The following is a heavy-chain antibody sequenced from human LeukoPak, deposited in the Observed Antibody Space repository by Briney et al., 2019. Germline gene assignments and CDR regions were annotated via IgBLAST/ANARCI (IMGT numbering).Heavy chain of an antibody. CDR2: ISAYNGNT. D-gene: IGHD3-22*01. CDR1: GYTFTSYG. J-gene: IGHJ4*02. CDR3: ARGAYYYDSSGYNDY. Sequence: EASEKVSCKASGYTFTSYGISWVRQAPGQGLEWMGWISAYNGNTNYAQKLQGRVTMTTDTSTSTAYMELRSLRSDDTAVYYCARGAYYYDSSGYNDYWGQGTLVTVSS. V-gene: IGHV1-18*01.